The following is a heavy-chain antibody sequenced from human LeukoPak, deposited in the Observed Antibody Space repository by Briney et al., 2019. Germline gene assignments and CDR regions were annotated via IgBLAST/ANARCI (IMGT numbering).Heavy chain of an antibody. CDR2: IMPISGTA. CDR1: GGTFSSYD. V-gene: IGHV1-69*06. D-gene: IGHD3-9*01. CDR3: AKEGDYDILTGYPRGIDY. Sequence: SVNVSCKASGGTFSSYDISWVRQAPGQGLEWMGGIMPISGTANYAQKFQGRVTITADKPTNTAYMELSSLRSEDTAVYYCAKEGDYDILTGYPRGIDYWGQGTLVTVSS. J-gene: IGHJ4*02.